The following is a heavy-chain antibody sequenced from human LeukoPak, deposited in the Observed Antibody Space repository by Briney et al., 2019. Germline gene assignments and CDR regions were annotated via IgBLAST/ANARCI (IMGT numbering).Heavy chain of an antibody. CDR3: AREGSAPVEGAFDI. Sequence: GGSLRLSCAASGFTFDDYGMSWVRQAPGKGLEWVSGINWNGGSTGYADSVKGRFTISRDNAKNSLYLQMNSLRAEDTAVYYCAREGSAPVEGAFDIWGQGTRVTVSS. J-gene: IGHJ3*02. D-gene: IGHD1-26*01. CDR1: GFTFDDYG. CDR2: INWNGGST. V-gene: IGHV3-20*04.